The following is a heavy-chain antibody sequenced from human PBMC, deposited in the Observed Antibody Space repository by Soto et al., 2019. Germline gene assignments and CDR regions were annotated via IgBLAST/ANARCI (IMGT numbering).Heavy chain of an antibody. D-gene: IGHD4-17*01. CDR1: GGSISSYY. CDR2: IYYSGST. V-gene: IGHV4-59*12. Sequence: SETLSLTCTVSGGSISSYYWSWIRQPPGKGLEWIGYIYYSGSTNYNPSLKSRVTISVDTSKNQFSLKLSSVTAADTAVYYCARDYGGNVYYFDYWGQGTMVTVSS. CDR3: ARDYGGNVYYFDY. J-gene: IGHJ4*02.